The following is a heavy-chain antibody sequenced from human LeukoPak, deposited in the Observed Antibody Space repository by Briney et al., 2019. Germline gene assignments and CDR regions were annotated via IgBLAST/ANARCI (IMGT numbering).Heavy chain of an antibody. V-gene: IGHV3-74*01. J-gene: IGHJ4*02. D-gene: IGHD3-16*01. CDR1: GFTFSSYW. CDR2: INDDGRST. Sequence: GGSLRLSCAASGFTFSSYWMHWVRQAPGKGLVGVSRINDDGRSTNYADSVKGRFTISRDNAKNTLYLLINSLRAEDTAVYYCAKVRWGGLYYFDYWGQGTLVTVSS. CDR3: AKVRWGGLYYFDY.